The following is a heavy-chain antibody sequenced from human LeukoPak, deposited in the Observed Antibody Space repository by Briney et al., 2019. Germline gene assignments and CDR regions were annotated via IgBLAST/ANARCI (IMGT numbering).Heavy chain of an antibody. Sequence: SETLSLTCTVPGGSISSGSYYWSWIRQPPGKGLEWIGYIYYSGSTNYNPSLKSRVTISVDTSKNQFSLKLSSVTAADTAVYYCARALDYGDYWYFDLWGRGTLVTVSS. D-gene: IGHD4-17*01. CDR1: GGSISSGSYY. CDR2: IYYSGST. J-gene: IGHJ2*01. CDR3: ARALDYGDYWYFDL. V-gene: IGHV4-61*01.